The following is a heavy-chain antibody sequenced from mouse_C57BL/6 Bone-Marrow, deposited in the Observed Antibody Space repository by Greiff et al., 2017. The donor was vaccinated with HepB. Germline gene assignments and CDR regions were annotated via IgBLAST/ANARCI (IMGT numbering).Heavy chain of an antibody. J-gene: IGHJ2*01. CDR1: GFTFSDYY. CDR2: INYDGSST. CDR3: ARAPTGTGPYFDY. D-gene: IGHD4-1*01. Sequence: EVQLVESEGGLVQPGRSMKLSCTASGFTFSDYYMAWVRQVPEKGLEWVANINYDGSSTYYLDSLKSRFIISRDNAKNMLYLQMSRLKSEDTATYYGARAPTGTGPYFDYWGQGTTLTVSS. V-gene: IGHV5-16*01.